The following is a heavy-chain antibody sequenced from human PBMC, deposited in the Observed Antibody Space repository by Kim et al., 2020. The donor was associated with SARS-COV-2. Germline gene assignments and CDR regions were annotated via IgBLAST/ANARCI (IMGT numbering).Heavy chain of an antibody. Sequence: SETLSLTCTVSGGSISSYYWSWIRQPPGKGLEWIWYIYYSGSTNYNPSLKSRVPISVDTSKNQFSLKLSSVTAADTAVYYFARQDNYGDLDYLGHGTLVT. CDR3: ARQDNYGDLDY. D-gene: IGHD4-17*01. V-gene: IGHV4-59*08. J-gene: IGHJ4*01. CDR2: IYYSGST. CDR1: GGSISSYY.